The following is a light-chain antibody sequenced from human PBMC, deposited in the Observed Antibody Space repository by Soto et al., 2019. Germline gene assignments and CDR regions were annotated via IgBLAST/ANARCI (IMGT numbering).Light chain of an antibody. CDR2: DAS. V-gene: IGKV3-20*01. CDR1: QSVAKNY. CDR3: QQYATSPLT. Sequence: EIVLTQSPGTLSLSPGERASLSCRASQSVAKNYLAWYQQKPGQALRLLISDASSRATGIPDRFSGSGSGTDFTLTVSRLGAEDFAVYFCQQYATSPLTFGGGTRVEIK. J-gene: IGKJ4*01.